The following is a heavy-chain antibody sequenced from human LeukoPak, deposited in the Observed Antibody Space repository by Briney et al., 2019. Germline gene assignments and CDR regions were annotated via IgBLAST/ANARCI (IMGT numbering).Heavy chain of an antibody. Sequence: GGTLRLSCSVSVFTFSSYAMNCVRQAAGTGLEYVSAISSNIGSTYYAASVKGRFTISRDNSKHTLYLQMSSLRAEDTAVYYCVMYSSSWDAFDIWGQGTMVTVSS. J-gene: IGHJ3*02. CDR2: ISSNIGST. D-gene: IGHD6-13*01. CDR1: VFTFSSYA. V-gene: IGHV3-64D*06. CDR3: VMYSSSWDAFDI.